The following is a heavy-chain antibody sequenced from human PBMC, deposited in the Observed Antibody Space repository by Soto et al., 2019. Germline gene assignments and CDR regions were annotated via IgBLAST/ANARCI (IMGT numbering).Heavy chain of an antibody. CDR3: AAQVDTAMTFDY. Sequence: VSGPTLVNPTQTLTLTCTFSGFSLSTSGMRVSWIRQPPGKALEWLARIDWDDDKFYSTSLKTRLTISKDTSKNQVVLTMTNMDPVDTATYYCAAQVDTAMTFDYWGQGTLVTVSS. CDR1: GFSLSTSGMR. D-gene: IGHD5-18*01. CDR2: IDWDDDK. V-gene: IGHV2-70*04. J-gene: IGHJ4*02.